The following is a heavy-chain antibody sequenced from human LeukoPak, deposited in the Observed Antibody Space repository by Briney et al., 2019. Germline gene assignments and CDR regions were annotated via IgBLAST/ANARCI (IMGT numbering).Heavy chain of an antibody. Sequence: EGSLRLSCAASGFILSNHWMTWVRQAPGKGPEWVANMNKDGSEKYYVDSVKGRFTISRDTAKNSLYLQMNNLRVEDTALYYCARNNDMDVWGQGTTVVVSS. CDR2: MNKDGSEK. CDR1: GFILSNHW. V-gene: IGHV3-7*03. D-gene: IGHD1/OR15-1a*01. CDR3: ARNNDMDV. J-gene: IGHJ6*02.